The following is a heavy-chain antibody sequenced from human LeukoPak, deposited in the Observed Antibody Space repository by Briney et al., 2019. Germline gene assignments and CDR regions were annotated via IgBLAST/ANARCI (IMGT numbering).Heavy chain of an antibody. CDR3: ARLSSSWYQDWYFDL. CDR1: GGSLSSYD. CDR2: IYTSGSP. V-gene: IGHV4-4*07. D-gene: IGHD6-13*01. J-gene: IGHJ2*01. Sequence: SETLSLTCTVSGGSLSSYDWSWLRQPAGKGLEWIGRIYTSGSPNYNPSLKSRVTMSVDTSKNQFSLKLSSVTAADTAVYYCARLSSSWYQDWYFDLWGRGTLVTVSS.